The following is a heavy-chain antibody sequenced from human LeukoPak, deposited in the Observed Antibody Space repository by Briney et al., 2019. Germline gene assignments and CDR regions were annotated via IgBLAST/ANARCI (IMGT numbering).Heavy chain of an antibody. D-gene: IGHD4-17*01. CDR3: GREPGTTQGGDY. J-gene: IGHJ4*02. V-gene: IGHV1-18*01. CDR1: GYTLTSYG. Sequence: ASAKDSPKDSGYTLTSYGVSWVPPAPRQGLEWMGWISAYKGNTNYGQMLQGRDTMTTDRAPSTAHMELRSRRSDDTAVYYCGREPGTTQGGDYWGQGTLVTVSS. CDR2: ISAYKGNT.